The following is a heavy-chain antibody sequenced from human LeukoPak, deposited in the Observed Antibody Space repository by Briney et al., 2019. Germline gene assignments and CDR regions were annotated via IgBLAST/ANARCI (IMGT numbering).Heavy chain of an antibody. J-gene: IGHJ6*02. D-gene: IGHD3-16*01. Sequence: GGSLRLSCAASGFTFSSYAMSWVRQAPGKGVEWVSALSGGGSNTYYADSVKGRFTISRDNSKNTLYLQMNSLRAEDTAVYYCAKNFGAYYYGMDVWGPGTTVTVSS. V-gene: IGHV3-23*01. CDR3: AKNFGAYYYGMDV. CDR2: LSGGGSNT. CDR1: GFTFSSYA.